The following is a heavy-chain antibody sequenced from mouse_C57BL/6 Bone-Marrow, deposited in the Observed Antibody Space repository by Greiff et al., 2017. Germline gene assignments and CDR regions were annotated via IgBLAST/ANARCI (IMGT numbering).Heavy chain of an antibody. CDR2: IHPNSGST. J-gene: IGHJ4*01. CDR1: GYTFTSYW. CDR3: ARDGTAQATLYYYAMDY. D-gene: IGHD3-2*02. V-gene: IGHV1-64*01. Sequence: QVQLQQPGAELVKPGASVKLSCKASGYTFTSYWMHWVKQRPGQGLEWIGMIHPNSGSTNYNEKFKSKATLTVDKSSSTAYMQLSSLTSEDSAVYYCARDGTAQATLYYYAMDYWGQGTSVTVSS.